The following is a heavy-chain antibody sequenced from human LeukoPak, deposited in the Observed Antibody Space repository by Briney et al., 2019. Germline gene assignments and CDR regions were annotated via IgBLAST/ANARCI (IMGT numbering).Heavy chain of an antibody. CDR1: GFTFSTYE. Sequence: PGGSLRLSCAASGFTFSTYEMNWVRQAPGKGLEWVSYISGSGSTMDYADSVKGRFTISRDNPKNSLYLQMSSLRDDDTAVYYCAGGVLPYYFDYWGQGILVTVSA. V-gene: IGHV3-48*03. D-gene: IGHD3-3*01. J-gene: IGHJ4*02. CDR2: ISGSGSTM. CDR3: AGGVLPYYFDY.